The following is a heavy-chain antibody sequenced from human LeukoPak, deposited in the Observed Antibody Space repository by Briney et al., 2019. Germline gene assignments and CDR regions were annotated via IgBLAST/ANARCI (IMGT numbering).Heavy chain of an antibody. CDR2: IYTSGST. J-gene: IGHJ4*02. CDR3: ARDLRRWFGEFNYNYFDY. Sequence: SETLSLTCTVSGGSISSYYWSWIRQPAGKGLEWIGRIYTSGSTNYNPSLKSRVTMSVDTSKNQFSLKLSSVTAADTAVYYCARDLRRWFGEFNYNYFDYWGQGTLVTVSS. CDR1: GGSISSYY. V-gene: IGHV4-4*07. D-gene: IGHD3-10*01.